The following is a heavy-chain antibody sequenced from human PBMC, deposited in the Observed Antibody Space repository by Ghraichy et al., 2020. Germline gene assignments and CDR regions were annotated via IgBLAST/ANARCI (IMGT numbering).Heavy chain of an antibody. Sequence: SCAASGFTFSSYAMSWVRQAPGKGLEWFSAISGSVGSTYYADSVKGRFTISRDNSKNTLYLQMNSLRAEDTAVYYCAKDPREPDYWGQGTLVTVSS. CDR2: ISGSVGST. V-gene: IGHV3-23*01. CDR3: AKDPREPDY. D-gene: IGHD1-26*01. J-gene: IGHJ4*02. CDR1: GFTFSSYA.